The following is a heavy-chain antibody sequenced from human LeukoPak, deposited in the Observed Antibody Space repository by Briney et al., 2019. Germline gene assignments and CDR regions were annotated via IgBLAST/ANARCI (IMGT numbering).Heavy chain of an antibody. Sequence: GQALKTSCKASGDRFTSYWVAWVRQKPGKGLEWMGIIFPGDSDTRYSPSFECQVSISVDRSTTTAYLHWSSLKASDIVIYYCARRSLHSQHYFDPWGQGTLVTVSP. V-gene: IGHV5-51*01. CDR1: GDRFTSYW. D-gene: IGHD1-26*01. CDR2: IFPGDSDT. CDR3: ARRSLHSQHYFDP. J-gene: IGHJ5*02.